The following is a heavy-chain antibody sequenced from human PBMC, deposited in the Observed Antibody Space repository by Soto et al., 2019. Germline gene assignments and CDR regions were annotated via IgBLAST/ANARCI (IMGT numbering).Heavy chain of an antibody. CDR1: GGSISSFY. D-gene: IGHD3-10*01. CDR2: IYYSVST. V-gene: IGHV4-59*08. CDR3: AREVHYYGSGSYSDDAFDI. Sequence: SETLSLTSTVSGGSISSFYGSWIRQPPGKGLEWIGYIYYSVSTNYNPSLKSRVTISVDTSKNQFSLKLSSVTAADTAVYYCAREVHYYGSGSYSDDAFDIWGQGTMVTGSS. J-gene: IGHJ3*02.